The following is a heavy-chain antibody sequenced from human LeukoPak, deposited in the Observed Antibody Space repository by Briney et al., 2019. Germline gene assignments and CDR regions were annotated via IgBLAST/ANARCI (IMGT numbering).Heavy chain of an antibody. CDR3: AREPDTAMVTLGYYYGMDV. D-gene: IGHD5-18*01. Sequence: GGSLRLSCAASGFTFSSYRMSWVRQAPGKGLEWVSNIKRDGSEKYYVDSVKGRFTISRDNAKNSLYLQMNSLRAEDTAVYYCAREPDTAMVTLGYYYGMDVWGQGTTVTVSS. V-gene: IGHV3-7*01. CDR1: GFTFSSYR. J-gene: IGHJ6*02. CDR2: IKRDGSEK.